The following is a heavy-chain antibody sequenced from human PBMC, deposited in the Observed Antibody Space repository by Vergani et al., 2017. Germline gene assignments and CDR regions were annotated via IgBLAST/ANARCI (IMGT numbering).Heavy chain of an antibody. CDR1: GGTFSSYA. CDR3: ARYESPIAVAGNDAFDI. D-gene: IGHD6-19*01. Sequence: QVQLVQSGAEVKKPGSSVKLSCKASGGTFSSYAISWVRQAPGQGLEWMGGIIPIFGTANYAQKFQGRVTITADKSTSTAYMELSSLRSEDTAVYYCARYESPIAVAGNDAFDIWGQGTMVTVSS. J-gene: IGHJ3*02. V-gene: IGHV1-69*06. CDR2: IIPIFGTA.